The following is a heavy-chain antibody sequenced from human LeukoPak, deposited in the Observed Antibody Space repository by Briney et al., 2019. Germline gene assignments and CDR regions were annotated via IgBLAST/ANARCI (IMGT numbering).Heavy chain of an antibody. CDR1: GFTFSSYS. CDR3: AKGGSSTMPYNWFDP. J-gene: IGHJ5*02. V-gene: IGHV3-21*04. Sequence: GGSLRLSCAASGFTFSSYSMNWVRQAPGKGLEWVSSISSSSSYIYYADSVKGRFTISRDNAKNSLYLQMNSLRAEDTALYYCAKGGSSTMPYNWFDPWGKGTLVTVSS. CDR2: ISSSSSYI. D-gene: IGHD5/OR15-5a*01.